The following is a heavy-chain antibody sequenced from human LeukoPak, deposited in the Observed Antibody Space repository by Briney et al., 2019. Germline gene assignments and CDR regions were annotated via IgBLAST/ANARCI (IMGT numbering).Heavy chain of an antibody. Sequence: PSETLSLTCAVYGGSFSGYYWSWIRQPTGKGLEWIGEINHSGSTNYNPSLKSRVTISVDTSKNQFSLKLSSVTAADTAVYYCARGGYNLYYFDYWGQGTLVTVSS. CDR3: ARGGYNLYYFDY. CDR1: GGSFSGYY. CDR2: INHSGST. J-gene: IGHJ4*02. D-gene: IGHD5-24*01. V-gene: IGHV4-34*01.